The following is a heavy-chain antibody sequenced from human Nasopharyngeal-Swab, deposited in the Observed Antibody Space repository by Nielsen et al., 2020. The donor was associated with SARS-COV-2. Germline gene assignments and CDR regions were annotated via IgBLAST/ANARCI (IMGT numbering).Heavy chain of an antibody. V-gene: IGHV3-9*01. D-gene: IGHD5-24*01. Sequence: GGSLRLSCAASGFTFDDYAMHWVRQAPGKGLEWVSGISWNSGSIGYADSVKGRFTTSRDNAKNSLYLQMNSLRAEDTALYYCAKDIRRVRWLQLFDYWGQGTLVTVSS. CDR2: ISWNSGSI. J-gene: IGHJ4*02. CDR1: GFTFDDYA. CDR3: AKDIRRVRWLQLFDY.